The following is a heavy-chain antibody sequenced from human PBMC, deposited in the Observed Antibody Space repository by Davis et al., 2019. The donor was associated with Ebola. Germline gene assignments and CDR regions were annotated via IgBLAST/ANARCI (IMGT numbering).Heavy chain of an antibody. D-gene: IGHD3-9*01. Sequence: GESLKISCAASGFTFSSYAMHWVRQAPGKGLEWVAVITYDGSYKYYADSVKGRFTISRDNAKNSLYLQMNSLRDEDTAVYYCARGGLRYFDWFHGMDVWGKGTTVTVS. CDR3: ARGGLRYFDWFHGMDV. J-gene: IGHJ6*04. CDR1: GFTFSSYA. V-gene: IGHV3-30*04. CDR2: ITYDGSYK.